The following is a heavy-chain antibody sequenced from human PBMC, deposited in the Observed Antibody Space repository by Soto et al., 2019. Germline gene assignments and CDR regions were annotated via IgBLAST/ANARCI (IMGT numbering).Heavy chain of an antibody. CDR3: AKTLWGDLSFFDY. Sequence: EVQLVESGGGLVKPGGSLRLSCAASGFTFSTYNMNWVRQAPGKGLEWVSSISRGSLCVFYADSVKGRFTISRDDARNSLFLQMNSLRAEDTAVYYCAKTLWGDLSFFDYWGPGTLVTVSS. V-gene: IGHV3-21*01. CDR1: GFTFSTYN. J-gene: IGHJ4*02. D-gene: IGHD3-16*01. CDR2: ISRGSLCV.